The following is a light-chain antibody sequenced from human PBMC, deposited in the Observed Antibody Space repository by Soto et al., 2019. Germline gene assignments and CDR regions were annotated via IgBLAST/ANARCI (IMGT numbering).Light chain of an antibody. Sequence: DIGLTQSPCTLSLSRGERATLSCRASQSVSSSYLAWYQHKPGQAPRLLIYGASSRATGIPDRFSGSGSGTDFTLTISRLEPEDFAVYYCQQYGSAPPITFGQGTRLEIK. CDR2: GAS. CDR1: QSVSSSY. V-gene: IGKV3-20*01. J-gene: IGKJ5*01. CDR3: QQYGSAPPIT.